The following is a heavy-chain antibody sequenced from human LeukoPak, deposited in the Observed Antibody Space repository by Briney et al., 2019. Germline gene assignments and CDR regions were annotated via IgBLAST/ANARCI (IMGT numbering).Heavy chain of an antibody. J-gene: IGHJ6*02. CDR3: AREGTTYYYDSSGYSGGNYYYYGMDV. D-gene: IGHD3-22*01. CDR2: ISSSGSTI. Sequence: PGGSLRLSCAASGFTLSSYEMNWVRQAPGKGLEWVSYISSSGSTIYYADSVKGRFTISRDNAKNSLYLQMNSLRAEDTAVYYCAREGTTYYYDSSGYSGGNYYYYGMDVWGQGTTVTVSS. CDR1: GFTLSSYE. V-gene: IGHV3-48*03.